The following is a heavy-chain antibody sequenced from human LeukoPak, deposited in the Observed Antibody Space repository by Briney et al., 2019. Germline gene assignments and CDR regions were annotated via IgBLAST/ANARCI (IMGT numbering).Heavy chain of an antibody. Sequence: GGSLRLSCAASGFTFSSYAMSWVRQAPGKGLEWVSAISGSGGSTYYADSVKGRFTISRDNSRNTLYLLMNSLGPEDTAVYYCARDNNADYWGQGTLVTVSS. D-gene: IGHD2-8*01. J-gene: IGHJ4*02. V-gene: IGHV3-23*01. CDR2: ISGSGGST. CDR1: GFTFSSYA. CDR3: ARDNNADY.